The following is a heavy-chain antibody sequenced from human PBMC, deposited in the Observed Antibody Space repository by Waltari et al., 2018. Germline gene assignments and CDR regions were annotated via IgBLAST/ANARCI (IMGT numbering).Heavy chain of an antibody. CDR3: ASYGYGRYSGSYFGY. CDR2: IYTSGST. D-gene: IGHD1-26*01. Sequence: QVQLQESGPGLVKPSQTLSLTCTVSGGSISSGRYYWSWIRLPAGKGLEWIGYIYTSGSTNYNPSLKSRVTISVDTSKNQFSLKLSSVTAADTAVYYCASYGYGRYSGSYFGYWGQGTLVTVSS. CDR1: GGSISSGRYY. V-gene: IGHV4-61*09. J-gene: IGHJ4*02.